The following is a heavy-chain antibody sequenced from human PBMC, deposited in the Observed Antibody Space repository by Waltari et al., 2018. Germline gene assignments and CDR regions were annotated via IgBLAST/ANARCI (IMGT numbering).Heavy chain of an antibody. Sequence: QVQLQESGPGLVKPSETLSLTCTVSGGSISSHYWSWLRQPPGKGLEWIGYIYYSGSTNYNPSLKSRVTISVDTSKNQFSLKLSSVTAADTAVYYCARGAIFGVVRGPDYYYMDVWGKGTTVTVSS. D-gene: IGHD3-3*01. CDR2: IYYSGST. CDR3: ARGAIFGVVRGPDYYYMDV. CDR1: GGSISSHY. J-gene: IGHJ6*03. V-gene: IGHV4-59*11.